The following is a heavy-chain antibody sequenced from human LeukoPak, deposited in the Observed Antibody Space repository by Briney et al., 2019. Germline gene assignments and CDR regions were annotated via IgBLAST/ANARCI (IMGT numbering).Heavy chain of an antibody. CDR2: INHSGST. D-gene: IGHD6-13*01. V-gene: IGHV4-34*01. CDR3: ARGLEFSSSWSRDFDY. J-gene: IGHJ4*02. Sequence: YYWSWIRXPPGKGLEWIGEINHSGSTNYNPSLKSRVTISVDTSKNPFSLKLSSVTAADTAVYYCARGLEFSSSWSRDFDYWGQGTLVTVSS. CDR1: YY.